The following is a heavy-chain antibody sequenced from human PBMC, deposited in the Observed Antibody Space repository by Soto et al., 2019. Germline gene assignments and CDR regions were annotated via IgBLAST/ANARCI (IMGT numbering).Heavy chain of an antibody. J-gene: IGHJ6*01. CDR3: ARAVTWGLDV. D-gene: IGHD3-10*01. CDR1: GFTFSLDS. V-gene: IGHV3-48*02. CDR2: ISRSSTGI. Sequence: EVQFVESGGGLVQPGGSLRLSCAASGFTFSLDSMSWVRQAPGKGLEWVSYISRSSTGIHYADSVKGRFTISRDDVTNSMHLQMNSLRDGDTAVYYCARAVTWGLDVWGQGTTVSISS.